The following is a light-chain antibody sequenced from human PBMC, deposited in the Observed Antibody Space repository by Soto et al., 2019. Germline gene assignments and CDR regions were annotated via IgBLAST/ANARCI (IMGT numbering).Light chain of an antibody. CDR1: SSDVGSYNL. CDR3: CSYVGSSTFSL. V-gene: IGLV2-23*02. CDR2: EVS. Sequence: QSVLTQPASVSGSPGQSITISCTGTSSDVGSYNLVSWYQQHPGKVPKLMIFEVSKRPSGVSNRFSGSKSGDTASLTISGLQAEDEADYYCCSYVGSSTFSLFVTGTKVPVL. J-gene: IGLJ1*01.